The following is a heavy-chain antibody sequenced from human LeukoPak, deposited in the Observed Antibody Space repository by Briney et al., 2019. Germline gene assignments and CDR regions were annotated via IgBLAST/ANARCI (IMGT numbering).Heavy chain of an antibody. Sequence: GGSLRLSCAASGFTFSNYGMHWVRQAPGKGLEWVALISYDGSNKHYAGSVKGRFTISRDNSKNTLYLQMNSLRAEDTAVCYCARDGGRDGYNSWGQGTLVTVSS. J-gene: IGHJ4*02. CDR3: ARDGGRDGYNS. CDR2: ISYDGSNK. CDR1: GFTFSNYG. D-gene: IGHD5-24*01. V-gene: IGHV3-30*03.